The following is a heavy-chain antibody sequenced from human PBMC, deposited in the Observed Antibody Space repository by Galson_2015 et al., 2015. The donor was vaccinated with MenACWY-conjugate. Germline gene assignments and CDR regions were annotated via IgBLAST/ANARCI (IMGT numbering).Heavy chain of an antibody. CDR1: GDSVSSTST. Sequence: CAISGDSVSSTSTWNWIRQSPSRGLEWLGRTYYRSKWFNDYAVSVKSRIIINPDTSKNQFSPQLNSVTPEDTAVYYCARGDNDYTPRFDYWGQGTLVTVSS. V-gene: IGHV6-1*01. D-gene: IGHD4-11*01. CDR2: TYYRSKWFN. J-gene: IGHJ4*02. CDR3: ARGDNDYTPRFDY.